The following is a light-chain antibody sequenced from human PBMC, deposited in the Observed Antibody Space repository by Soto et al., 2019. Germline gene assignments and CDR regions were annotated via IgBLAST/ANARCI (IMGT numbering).Light chain of an antibody. CDR2: LNSDGSH. CDR1: SGHSSYA. J-gene: IGLJ3*02. Sequence: QLVLTQSPSASASLGASVKLTCTLSSGHSSYAIAWHQQQPEKGPRYLMKLNSDGSHSKGDGMPDRFSGSSSGAERYLTISSLQSEDEADYYCQTWGTGIWVFGGETKLTVL. V-gene: IGLV4-69*01. CDR3: QTWGTGIWV.